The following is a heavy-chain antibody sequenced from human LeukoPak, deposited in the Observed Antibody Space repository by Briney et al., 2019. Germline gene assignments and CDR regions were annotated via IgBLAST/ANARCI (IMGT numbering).Heavy chain of an antibody. CDR3: ARTEFGSRSYPSVY. J-gene: IGHJ4*02. Sequence: ASVKVSCKASGYTFTSYDINWVRQATGQGLEWVGWMNPNSGNTGYPQKFQGRVTMARNTSISTAYMELSSLRSEDTAVYYCARTEFGSRSYPSVYWGQGTLVTVSS. D-gene: IGHD3-10*01. CDR2: MNPNSGNT. V-gene: IGHV1-8*01. CDR1: GYTFTSYD.